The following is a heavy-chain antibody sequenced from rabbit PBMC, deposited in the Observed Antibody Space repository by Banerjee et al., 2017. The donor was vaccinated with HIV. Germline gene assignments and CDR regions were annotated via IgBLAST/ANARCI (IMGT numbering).Heavy chain of an antibody. CDR3: ARDLAGVVGWNLNL. D-gene: IGHD4-1*01. CDR1: GFSFSNGYV. Sequence: QSLEESGGDLVKPEGSLTLTCTASGFSFSNGYVMCWVRQAPGKGLEWIACIDAGSTGNTYYVSWAKGRFTISRTSSTTVTLQMTSLTAADTATYFCARDLAGVVGWNLNLWGQGTLVTVS. V-gene: IGHV1S40*01. CDR2: IDAGSTGNT. J-gene: IGHJ4*01.